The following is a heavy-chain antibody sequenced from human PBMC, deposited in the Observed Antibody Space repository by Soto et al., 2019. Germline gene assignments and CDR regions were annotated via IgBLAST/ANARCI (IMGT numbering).Heavy chain of an antibody. V-gene: IGHV4-34*01. J-gene: IGHJ5*02. CDR3: ARGAYSSSWYFNWFDP. CDR1: GGSFSGYY. CDR2: VNHSGST. Sequence: QVQLQQWGAGLLKPSETLSLTCAVYGGSFSGYYWSWIRQPPGKGLEWIGEVNHSGSTNYNPSLKSRVTISVDTSKNQFSRKLSSVTAADTAVYYCARGAYSSSWYFNWFDPWGQGTLVTVSS. D-gene: IGHD6-13*01.